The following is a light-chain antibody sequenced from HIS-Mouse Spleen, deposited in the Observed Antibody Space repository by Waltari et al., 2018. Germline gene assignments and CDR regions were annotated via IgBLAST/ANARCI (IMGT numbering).Light chain of an antibody. V-gene: IGKV3-11*01. CDR3: QQRSIWPPLT. CDR2: DAS. J-gene: IGKJ4*01. CDR1: QSVSSY. Sequence: EIVMTQSPATLSLSPGERATLSCRASQSVSSYLAWYQPKPGQAPRHLIYDASNRATGIPARFSGSVSGTDFTLTISSLEPEDFAVYYCQQRSIWPPLTVGGGTKVEIK.